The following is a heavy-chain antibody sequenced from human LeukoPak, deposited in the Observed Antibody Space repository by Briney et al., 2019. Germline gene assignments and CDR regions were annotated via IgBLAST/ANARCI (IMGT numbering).Heavy chain of an antibody. CDR2: IYYSGST. CDR1: GGSISSSSYY. V-gene: IGHV4-39*07. D-gene: IGHD6-13*01. J-gene: IGHJ4*02. Sequence: SETLSLTCTVSGGSISSSSYYWGWIRQPPGKGLEWIGSIYYSGSTYYNPSLKSRVTISVDKSKNQFSLKLSSVTAADTAVYYCASSIAAAGTALVYWGQGTLVTVSS. CDR3: ASSIAAAGTALVY.